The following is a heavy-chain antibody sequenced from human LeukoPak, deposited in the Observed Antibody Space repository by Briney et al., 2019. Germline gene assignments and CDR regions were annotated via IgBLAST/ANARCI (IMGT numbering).Heavy chain of an antibody. J-gene: IGHJ5*02. Sequence: SVTVSCKASGFTFTSSAVQWVRQARGQRLEWIGWIVVGSGNTNYAQKFQERVTITRDMSTSTAYMELSSLRSEDTAVYYCAAAPYYYDSSRFDPWGQGTLVTVSS. CDR3: AAAPYYYDSSRFDP. CDR2: IVVGSGNT. V-gene: IGHV1-58*01. CDR1: GFTFTSSA. D-gene: IGHD3-22*01.